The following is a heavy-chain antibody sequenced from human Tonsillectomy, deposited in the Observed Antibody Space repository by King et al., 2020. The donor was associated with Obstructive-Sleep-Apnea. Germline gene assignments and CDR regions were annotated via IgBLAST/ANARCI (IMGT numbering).Heavy chain of an antibody. V-gene: IGHV4-30-4*01. Sequence: VQLQESGPGLVKPSQTLSLTCTVSGGSISSGDYYWSWIRQPPGKGLEWIGYIYYSGSTYYNPSLKSRVTISVDTSKNQFSLKLSAVTAADTAVYYCARGRSSSWYGEERTEDVDYWGQGTLVTVSS. D-gene: IGHD6-13*01. CDR3: ARGRSSSWYGEERTEDVDY. CDR2: IYYSGST. CDR1: GGSISSGDYY. J-gene: IGHJ4*02.